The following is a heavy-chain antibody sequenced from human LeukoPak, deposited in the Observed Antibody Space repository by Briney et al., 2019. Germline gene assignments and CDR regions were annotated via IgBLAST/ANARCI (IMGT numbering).Heavy chain of an antibody. Sequence: GASVKVSCKASGYTFTDYYMHWVRQAPGQGLEWMGWINPDSGGTNYAQNFQGRVTMTRDTSISTAYMELSRLRSDDTAVYYCARPFIDTPSLGALDYWGQGTLVTVSS. CDR2: INPDSGGT. D-gene: IGHD2-15*01. V-gene: IGHV1-2*02. CDR1: GYTFTDYY. J-gene: IGHJ4*02. CDR3: ARPFIDTPSLGALDY.